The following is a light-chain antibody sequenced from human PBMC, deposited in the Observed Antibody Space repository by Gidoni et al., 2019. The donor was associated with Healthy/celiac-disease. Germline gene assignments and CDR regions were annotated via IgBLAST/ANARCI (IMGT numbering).Light chain of an antibody. CDR1: QSVLYSSNNKSY. CDR3: QQYYSTPFT. Sequence: SLGGRATLNFKSSQSVLYSSNNKSYLAWYQQKPGQPPKLLIYWASTRESGVPDRFSGSGSGTDFTLTISSLQAEDVAVYYCQQYYSTPFTFGPGTKVDIK. V-gene: IGKV4-1*01. J-gene: IGKJ3*01. CDR2: WAS.